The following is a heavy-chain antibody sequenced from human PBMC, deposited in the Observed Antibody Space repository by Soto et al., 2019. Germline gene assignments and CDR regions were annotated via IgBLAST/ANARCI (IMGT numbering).Heavy chain of an antibody. CDR2: FDPEDGET. CDR1: GYTLTELS. CDR3: ATAYDSSGYYKYYFDY. V-gene: IGHV1-24*01. Sequence: GASVKVSCKVSGYTLTELSMHWVRQAPGKGLEWMGGFDPEDGETIYAQKFQGRVTMTEDTSTDTAYMELSSLRSEDTAVYYCATAYDSSGYYKYYFDYWGQGTLVTVSS. J-gene: IGHJ4*02. D-gene: IGHD3-22*01.